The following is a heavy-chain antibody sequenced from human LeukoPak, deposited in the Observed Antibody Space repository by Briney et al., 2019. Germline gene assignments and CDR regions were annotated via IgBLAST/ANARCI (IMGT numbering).Heavy chain of an antibody. Sequence: ASVKVSCKVSGYTLTELSMHWVRQAPGKGLEWMGGFDPEDGETIYAQKFQGRVTMTEDTSTDTAYMELSSLRSEDTAVYYCATAFPGLMVRGVIKPSPIDYWGQGTLVTVSS. J-gene: IGHJ4*02. D-gene: IGHD3-10*01. V-gene: IGHV1-24*01. CDR2: FDPEDGET. CDR1: GYTLTELS. CDR3: ATAFPGLMVRGVIKPSPIDY.